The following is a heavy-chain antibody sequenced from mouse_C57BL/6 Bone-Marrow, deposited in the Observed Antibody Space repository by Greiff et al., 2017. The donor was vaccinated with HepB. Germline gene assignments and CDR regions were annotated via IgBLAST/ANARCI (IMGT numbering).Heavy chain of an antibody. CDR1: GFTFTDYY. CDR3: ARYREYAMDY. J-gene: IGHJ4*01. Sequence: EVKLMESGGGLVQPGGSLSLSCAASGFTFTDYYMSWVRQPPGKALEWLGVISNKANGYTTEYTASVKGRFTISRDNSQSILDLQMNALRAEDSATYYCARYREYAMDYWGQGTSVTVSS. CDR2: ISNKANGYTT. V-gene: IGHV7-3*01.